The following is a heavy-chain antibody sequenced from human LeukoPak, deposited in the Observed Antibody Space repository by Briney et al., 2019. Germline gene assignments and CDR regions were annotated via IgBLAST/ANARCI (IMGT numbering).Heavy chain of an antibody. CDR1: GGSISSYY. CDR3: AREVGSSSHYYAVDV. Sequence: SETLSLTCTVSGGSISSYYWSWIRQPPGKGLEWIGYIYYSGSTNYNPSLKSRVTISVDTSKNRFSLKLTAVTAADTAVYYCAREVGSSSHYYAVDVWGRGTTVTVSS. CDR2: IYYSGST. V-gene: IGHV4-59*12. D-gene: IGHD6-6*01. J-gene: IGHJ6*02.